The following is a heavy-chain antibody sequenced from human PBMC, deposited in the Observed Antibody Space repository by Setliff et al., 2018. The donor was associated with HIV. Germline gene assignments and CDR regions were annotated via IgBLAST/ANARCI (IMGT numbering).Heavy chain of an antibody. CDR3: VRTGGSPDEGGYMDV. CDR1: GLTFNRYW. J-gene: IGHJ6*04. D-gene: IGHD2-8*02. CDR2: IKQEVKDT. V-gene: IGHV3-7*03. Sequence: GGSLRLSCVVSGLTFNRYWMSWVRQVPGKGLEWVANIKQEVKDTYYVDSVKGRFFISRDNAKNSVYLQMNSLRAEDTAVYHCVRTGGSPDEGGYMDVWGTGTTVTVSS.